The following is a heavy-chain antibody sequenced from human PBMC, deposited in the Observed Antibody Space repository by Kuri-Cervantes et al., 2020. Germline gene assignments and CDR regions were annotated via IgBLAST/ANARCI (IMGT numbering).Heavy chain of an antibody. D-gene: IGHD3/OR15-3a*01. V-gene: IGHV3-33*02. CDR2: IWYDETNK. J-gene: IGHJ4*02. Sequence: GESLKISCAASGFTFSSYGMHWVRQAPGKGLEWVAVIWYDETNKYFADSAKGRFTISRDNSKNTLFLQMNSLKPEDTAVYYCATSYYFSTGYYNSPAPLFPFWGQGTLVTVSS. CDR3: ATSYYFSTGYYNSPAPLFPF. CDR1: GFTFSSYG.